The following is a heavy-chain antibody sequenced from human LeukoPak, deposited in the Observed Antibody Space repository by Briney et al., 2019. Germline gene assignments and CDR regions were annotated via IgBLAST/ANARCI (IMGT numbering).Heavy chain of an antibody. CDR3: AHGGGSGGWFDLGY. D-gene: IGHD6-19*01. V-gene: IGHV2-5*02. CDR2: IDWDGDK. CDR1: GFSLSTSGVG. Sequence: SGPTLVNPTQTLTLTCTFSGFSLSTSGVGVGWIRQPPVKALEWLALIDWDGDKRYSPSLKGRLTIAKDTSKNQVVLTMTNMDPVDTATYYCAHGGGSGGWFDLGYWGQGTLVTVSS. J-gene: IGHJ4*02.